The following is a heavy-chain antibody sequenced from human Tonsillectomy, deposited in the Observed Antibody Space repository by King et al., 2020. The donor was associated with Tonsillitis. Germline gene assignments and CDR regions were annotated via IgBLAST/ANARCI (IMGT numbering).Heavy chain of an antibody. CDR3: AKDLLQCSGGSCYNAFDI. Sequence: VQLVESGGGLVQPGGSLRISCADSGFTFRSYAMSWVLQAPGKGLEWVSGISGRGSSTYYADCVKGRFSISRDNSKNTLYVEMNNVSAEDTAVYYCAKDLLQCSGGSCYNAFDIWGQGTMVTVSS. V-gene: IGHV3-23*04. J-gene: IGHJ3*02. CDR1: GFTFRSYA. D-gene: IGHD2-15*01. CDR2: ISGRGSST.